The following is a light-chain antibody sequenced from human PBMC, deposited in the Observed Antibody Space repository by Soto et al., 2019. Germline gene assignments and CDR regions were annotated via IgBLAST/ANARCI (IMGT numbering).Light chain of an antibody. CDR2: DAS. V-gene: IGKV1-5*01. J-gene: IGKJ1*01. CDR1: QGISSW. Sequence: GDRVTITCRASQGISSWLAWYQQKPGKAPKLLIYDASSLESGVRSRFSVSGSGTEFTLTISSLQPDDFATYYCQQYNSYPWTFGQVTKVEIK. CDR3: QQYNSYPWT.